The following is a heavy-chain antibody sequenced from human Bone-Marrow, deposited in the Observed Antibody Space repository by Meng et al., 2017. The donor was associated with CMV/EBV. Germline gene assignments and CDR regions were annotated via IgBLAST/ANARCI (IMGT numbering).Heavy chain of an antibody. J-gene: IGHJ6*02. V-gene: IGHV1-18*01. CDR1: GGTFRNYG. CDR2: ISAYNGNT. D-gene: IGHD3-3*01. CDR3: ARGSGFWSGYYMMKWGDYYYGMDV. Sequence: ASVKVSCKASGGTFRNYGISWVRQAPEQGLEWMGWISAYNGNTNYAQKLQGRVTMTTDTSTSTAYMELRSLRSDDTAVYYCARGSGFWSGYYMMKWGDYYYGMDVWGQGTTVTVSS.